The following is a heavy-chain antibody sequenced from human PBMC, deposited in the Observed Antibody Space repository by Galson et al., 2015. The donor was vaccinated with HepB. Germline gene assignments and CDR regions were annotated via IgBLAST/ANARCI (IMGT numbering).Heavy chain of an antibody. V-gene: IGHV1-46*01. CDR3: ARSFTYYYDSGGYYSGPGGRSYFDY. CDR1: GYTFTSYY. J-gene: IGHJ4*02. Sequence: SVKVSCKASGYTFTSYYMHWVRQAPGQGLEWMGIINPSGGSTSYAQKFQGRVTITRDTSTSTVYMELSSLRSEDTAVYYCARSFTYYYDSGGYYSGPGGRSYFDYWGQGTLVTVSS. D-gene: IGHD3-22*01. CDR2: INPSGGST.